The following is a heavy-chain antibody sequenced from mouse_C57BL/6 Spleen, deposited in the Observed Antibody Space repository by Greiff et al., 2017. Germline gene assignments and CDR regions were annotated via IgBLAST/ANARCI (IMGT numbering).Heavy chain of an antibody. CDR2: INPNNGGT. Sequence: VQLKQSGPELVKPGASVKISCKASGYTFTDYYMNWVKQSHGKSLEWIGDINPNNGGTSYNQKFKGKATLTVDKSSSTAYMELRSLTSEDSAVYYCARQGRTGFYAMDYWGQGTSVTVSS. CDR1: GYTFTDYY. J-gene: IGHJ4*01. CDR3: ARQGRTGFYAMDY. V-gene: IGHV1-26*01. D-gene: IGHD1-1*01.